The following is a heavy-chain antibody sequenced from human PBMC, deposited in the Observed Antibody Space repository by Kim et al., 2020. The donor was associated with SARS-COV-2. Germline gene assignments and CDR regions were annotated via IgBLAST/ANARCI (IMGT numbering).Heavy chain of an antibody. V-gene: IGHV4-34*01. CDR1: GGSFSGYY. Sequence: SETLSLTCAVYGGSFSGYYWSWIRQPPGKGLEWIGEINHSGSTNYNPSLKSRVTISVDTSKNQFSLKLSSVTAADTAVYYCARGHVWFGELYLDYWGQGT. D-gene: IGHD3-10*01. J-gene: IGHJ4*02. CDR3: ARGHVWFGELYLDY. CDR2: INHSGST.